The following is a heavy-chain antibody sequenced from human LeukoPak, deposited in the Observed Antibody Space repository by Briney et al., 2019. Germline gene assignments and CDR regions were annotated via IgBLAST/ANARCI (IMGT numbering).Heavy chain of an antibody. Sequence: PGGSLRLSCAASEITFTNYWMTWVRQAPGKGLEWVASLKQDGCQKFYVDSVKGRFTISRDNAKNSLYLQMNSLRAEDTAVYYCVNGVVNAYRFDYWGQGTLVTVSS. CDR3: VNGVVNAYRFDY. V-gene: IGHV3-7*01. J-gene: IGHJ4*02. CDR2: LKQDGCQK. CDR1: EITFTNYW. D-gene: IGHD3-3*01.